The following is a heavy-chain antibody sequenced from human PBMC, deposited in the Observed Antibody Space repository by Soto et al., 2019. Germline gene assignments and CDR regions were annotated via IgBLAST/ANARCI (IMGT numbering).Heavy chain of an antibody. V-gene: IGHV3-48*03. CDR3: ASGEYSSSPHNYYHYGMDV. CDR1: GVTFSGYE. CDR2: ISSSGSTI. D-gene: IGHD6-6*01. J-gene: IGHJ6*02. Sequence: GGSLRLSWGASGVTFSGYERSWVRQAPGKGLEWVSYISSSGSTIYYADSVKGRFTISRDNSKNTLYLQMNSLRAEDTAVYYCASGEYSSSPHNYYHYGMDVRAQPPTVTLSS.